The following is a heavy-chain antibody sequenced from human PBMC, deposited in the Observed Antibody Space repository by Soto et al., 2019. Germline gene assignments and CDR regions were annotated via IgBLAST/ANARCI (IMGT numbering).Heavy chain of an antibody. CDR1: GGSMSNYF. V-gene: IGHV4-59*01. D-gene: IGHD3-22*01. CDR3: ARVNSSPSTPFDC. CDR2: IYYSGST. J-gene: IGHJ4*02. Sequence: QVQLQESGPGLVKPSETLSLTCTVSGGSMSNYFWSWIRQPPGKGLEWIGQIYYSGSTKYNPSLKSRLNISIDTSKNQFSLKLDSVTAADTALYYCARVNSSPSTPFDCWGQGTLVTVSS.